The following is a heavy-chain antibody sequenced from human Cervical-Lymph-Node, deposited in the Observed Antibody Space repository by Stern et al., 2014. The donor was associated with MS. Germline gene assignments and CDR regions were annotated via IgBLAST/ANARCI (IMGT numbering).Heavy chain of an antibody. CDR2: ISGSGGST. CDR1: GFTFSNFG. D-gene: IGHD2-15*01. Sequence: VQLVESGGGLVQPGGSLRLSCAASGFTFSNFGMSWVRQAPVKGLEWVSAISGSGGSTYYADSVKGRFTISRDNSKNTLYLQIYSLRAEDTAVYYCAKDPGDFSGYYFDYWGQGTLVTVSS. CDR3: AKDPGDFSGYYFDY. J-gene: IGHJ4*02. V-gene: IGHV3-23*04.